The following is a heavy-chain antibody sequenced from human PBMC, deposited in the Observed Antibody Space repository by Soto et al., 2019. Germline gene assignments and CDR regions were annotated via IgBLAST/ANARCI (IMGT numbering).Heavy chain of an antibody. J-gene: IGHJ4*02. D-gene: IGHD3-16*01. V-gene: IGHV3-74*03. CDR1: GFTFSMYW. Sequence: EVQLVESGGGLVQPGGSLRLSCAASGFTFSMYWMHWVRQAPGKGLLWVSRINGDGTDTTYADSVKGRFTISRDNAKNTVYLQMNGRRAEDTAVYYCAREVGRGSGSYYLDYWGQETLVTVSS. CDR3: AREVGRGSGSYYLDY. CDR2: INGDGTDT.